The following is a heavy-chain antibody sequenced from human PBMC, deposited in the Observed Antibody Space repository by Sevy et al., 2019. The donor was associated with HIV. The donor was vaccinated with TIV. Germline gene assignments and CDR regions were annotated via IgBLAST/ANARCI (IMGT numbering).Heavy chain of an antibody. CDR3: TRGGYSYGYKGYYYGMDV. V-gene: IGHV3-49*03. CDR2: IRSKAYGGTT. J-gene: IGHJ6*02. D-gene: IGHD5-18*01. CDR1: GFTFGDYA. Sequence: GGSLRLSCTASGFTFGDYAMSWFRQAPGKGLEWVGFIRSKAYGGTTEYAASVKGRFTISGDDSKSIAYLQMNSLKTEDTAVYYCTRGGYSYGYKGYYYGMDVWGQGTTVTVSS.